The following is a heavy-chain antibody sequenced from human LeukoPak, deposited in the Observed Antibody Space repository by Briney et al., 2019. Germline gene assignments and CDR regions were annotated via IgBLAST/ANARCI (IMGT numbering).Heavy chain of an antibody. D-gene: IGHD3-22*01. CDR1: GFTFRSYA. CDR2: ISGSGSGI. Sequence: GGSLRLSCAASGFTFRSYAMTWVRQAPGKGLEWVSSISGSGSGIYYADSVKGRLTISRDSSNNTLYLQMNSLTAEDTAVYYCAKDGGPYYYDRSGYYDYWGQGTLVTVSS. J-gene: IGHJ4*02. V-gene: IGHV3-23*01. CDR3: AKDGGPYYYDRSGYYDY.